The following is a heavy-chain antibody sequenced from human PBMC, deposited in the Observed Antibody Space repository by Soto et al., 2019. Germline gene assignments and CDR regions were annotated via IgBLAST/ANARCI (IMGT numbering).Heavy chain of an antibody. CDR2: ISSDGNNK. D-gene: IGHD4-17*01. CDR1: GFTFDSHG. J-gene: IGHJ5*02. V-gene: IGHV3-30*18. Sequence: QVQLVESGGGAVQPGRSLRLSCAASGFTFDSHGMHWVRQAPGKGLEWVAVISSDGNNKYYADSVKGRFIISRDNFNNRMYLQVSSLRAEDTAVYYCAKDLLPNTVTTCGSWGQGTLVTVSS. CDR3: AKDLLPNTVTTCGS.